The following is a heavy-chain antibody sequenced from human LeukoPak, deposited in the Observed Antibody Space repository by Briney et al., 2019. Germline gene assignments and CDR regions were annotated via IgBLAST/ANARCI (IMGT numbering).Heavy chain of an antibody. Sequence: ASVKVSCKASGYTFTGYYMHWVRQAPGQGLEWMGWINPNSGGTNYAQKFQGRVTMTRDTSISTAYMELGSLRSEDTAVYYCARGPALLWFGELFRSPGDAFDIWGQGTMVTVSS. V-gene: IGHV1-2*02. D-gene: IGHD3-10*01. CDR1: GYTFTGYY. J-gene: IGHJ3*02. CDR2: INPNSGGT. CDR3: ARGPALLWFGELFRSPGDAFDI.